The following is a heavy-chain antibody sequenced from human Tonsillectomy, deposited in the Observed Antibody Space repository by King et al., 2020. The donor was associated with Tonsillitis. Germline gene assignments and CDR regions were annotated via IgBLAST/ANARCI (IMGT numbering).Heavy chain of an antibody. D-gene: IGHD3-22*01. Sequence: QLVQSGGDVVQPGRSLRLSCAASGFTFSSYGMHWVRQAPGKGLEWVAVISYDGGDKNYADTVKGRFTISRDNSKNTLYLQMNSPRAEDTGVYYCAKDLYYYDSSGYLDHWGQGTLVTVSS. CDR3: AKDLYYYDSSGYLDH. CDR1: GFTFSSYG. V-gene: IGHV3-30*18. J-gene: IGHJ5*02. CDR2: ISYDGGDK.